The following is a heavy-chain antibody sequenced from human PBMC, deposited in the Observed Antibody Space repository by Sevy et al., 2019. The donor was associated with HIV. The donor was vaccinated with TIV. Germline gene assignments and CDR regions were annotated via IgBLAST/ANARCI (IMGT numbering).Heavy chain of an antibody. J-gene: IGHJ4*02. V-gene: IGHV4-39*01. CDR2: TYYSGST. Sequence: SETLSLTCTVSGGSISSSSYYWGWIRQPPGKGLEWIGSTYYSGSTYYNPSLKSLVTISVDTSKNQFSLKLSSVTAADTAVYYCARGQWLVHDYWGQGTLVTVSS. CDR1: GGSISSSSYY. D-gene: IGHD6-19*01. CDR3: ARGQWLVHDY.